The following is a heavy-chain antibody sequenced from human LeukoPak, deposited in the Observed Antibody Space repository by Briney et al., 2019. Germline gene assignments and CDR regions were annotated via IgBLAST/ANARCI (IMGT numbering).Heavy chain of an antibody. V-gene: IGHV3-23*01. CDR1: GFTFSSYA. D-gene: IGHD2-2*01. CDR2: ISGSGGST. J-gene: IGHJ6*02. Sequence: GGSLRLSCAASGFTFSSYAMSWVRQAPGKGLEWVSAISGSGGSTYYADSVKGRLTISRDNSKNTLYLQMNSLRAEDTAVYYCAKDGSTIYYYYYGMDVWGQGTTVTVSS. CDR3: AKDGSTIYYYYYGMDV.